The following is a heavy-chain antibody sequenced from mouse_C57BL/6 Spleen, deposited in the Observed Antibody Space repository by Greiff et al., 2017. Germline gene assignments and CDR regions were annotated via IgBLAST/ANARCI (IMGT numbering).Heavy chain of an antibody. Sequence: VQLQQSGAELVRPGTSVKVSCKASGYAFTNYLIEWVKQRPGQGLEWIGVINPGSGGTNYNEKFKGKATLTADKSSSTAYMHLSILTSEDSAVYFCARGPSTVGRYWYFDVWGTGTTVTVSS. V-gene: IGHV1-54*01. J-gene: IGHJ1*03. CDR1: GYAFTNYL. D-gene: IGHD1-1*01. CDR3: ARGPSTVGRYWYFDV. CDR2: INPGSGGT.